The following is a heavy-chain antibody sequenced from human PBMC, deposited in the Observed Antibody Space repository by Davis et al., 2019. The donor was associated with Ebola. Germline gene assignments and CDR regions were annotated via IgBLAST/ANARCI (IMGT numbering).Heavy chain of an antibody. CDR3: ARDPTTIFGVVTLDY. CDR2: ISAYNGNT. V-gene: IGHV1-18*01. D-gene: IGHD3-3*01. Sequence: AASVKVSCKASGYTFTSYGISWVRQAPGQGLEWMGWISAYNGNTNYAQKFQGRVTITADKSTSTAYMELSSLRSEDTAVYYCARDPTTIFGVVTLDYWGQGTLVTVSS. CDR1: GYTFTSYG. J-gene: IGHJ4*02.